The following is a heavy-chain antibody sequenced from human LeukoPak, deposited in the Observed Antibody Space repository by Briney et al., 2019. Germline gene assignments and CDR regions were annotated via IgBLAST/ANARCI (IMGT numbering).Heavy chain of an antibody. D-gene: IGHD1-26*01. CDR2: ISTSSSYI. V-gene: IGHV3-21*01. CDR3: ARVRWELRGHKGRAFDI. Sequence: GGSLRLSCAASGFTFSTYSMNWVRQAPGKGLEWVSPISTSSSYIYYADSVKGRFTISRDNAKNSLYLQMNSLRAEDTAVYYCARVRWELRGHKGRAFDIWGQGTMVTVSS. CDR1: GFTFSTYS. J-gene: IGHJ3*02.